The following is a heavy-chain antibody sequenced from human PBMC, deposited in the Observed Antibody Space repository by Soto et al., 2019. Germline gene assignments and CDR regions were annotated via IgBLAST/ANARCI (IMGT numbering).Heavy chain of an antibody. CDR2: IYTGGYT. Sequence: PGGSLRLSCAASGFTVSANYMNWVRQAPGKGLEWVSVIYTGGYTFYADSVKGRFTISRDNSKNTLYLQMNSLRAEDTAVYYCARVYYDSRGPTKYRAFDFWGQGTMVTVSS. CDR1: GFTVSANY. CDR3: ARVYYDSRGPTKYRAFDF. J-gene: IGHJ3*01. V-gene: IGHV3-53*01. D-gene: IGHD3-22*01.